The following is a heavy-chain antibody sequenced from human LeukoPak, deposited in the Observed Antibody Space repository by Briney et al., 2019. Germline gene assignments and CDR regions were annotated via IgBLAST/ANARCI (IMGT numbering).Heavy chain of an antibody. CDR1: GGTFSSYA. CDR2: IIPIFGTA. V-gene: IGHV1-69*06. D-gene: IGHD6-19*01. J-gene: IGHJ4*02. Sequence: SVKVSCKASGGTFSSYAISWVRQAPGQGLEWMGGIIPIFGTANHAQKFQGRVTITADKSTSTAYMELSSLRSEDTAVYYCALLYSSGGTGPDDYWGQGTLVTVSS. CDR3: ALLYSSGGTGPDDY.